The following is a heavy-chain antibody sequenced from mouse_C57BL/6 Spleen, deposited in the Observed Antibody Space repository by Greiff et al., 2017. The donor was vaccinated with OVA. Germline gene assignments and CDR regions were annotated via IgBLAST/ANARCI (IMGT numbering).Heavy chain of an antibody. V-gene: IGHV5-17*01. CDR3: ARGYFDV. Sequence: EVKLVESGGGLVKPGGSLKLSCAASGFTFSDYGMHWVRQAPEKGLEWVAYISSGSSTIYYADTVKGRFTLTRDNAKNTLFMQMTSLRSEDTAMYYCARGYFDVWGTGTTVTVSS. CDR1: GFTFSDYG. CDR2: ISSGSSTI. J-gene: IGHJ1*03.